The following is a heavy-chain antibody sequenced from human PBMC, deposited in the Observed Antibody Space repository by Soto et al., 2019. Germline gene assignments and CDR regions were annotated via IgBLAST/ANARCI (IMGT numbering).Heavy chain of an antibody. CDR3: ARDARSADYDY. Sequence: EVQLVESGGGLVQPGGSLRLSCAVSGFTFSSHAMNWVRQAPGKGLEWVAYIHSIRSIIYYADSVKGRFTISRDNAKNSLYLQMDSLRDADTAVYYCARDARSADYDYWGQGTLVTVSS. CDR2: IHSIRSII. CDR1: GFTFSSHA. V-gene: IGHV3-48*02. D-gene: IGHD3-16*01. J-gene: IGHJ4*02.